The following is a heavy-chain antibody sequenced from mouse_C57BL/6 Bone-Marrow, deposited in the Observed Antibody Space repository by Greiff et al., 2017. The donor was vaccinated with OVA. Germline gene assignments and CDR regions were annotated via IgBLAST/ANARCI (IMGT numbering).Heavy chain of an antibody. CDR3: ARGTTGGYFDV. CDR2: IYPGDGDT. D-gene: IGHD1-1*01. Sequence: VQLQQSGPELVKPGASVKISCKASGYAFSSSWMNWVKQRPGKGLEWIGRIYPGDGDTNYNGKFKGKATLTADKSSSTAYMQLSSLTSEDSAVYYCARGTTGGYFDVWGTGTTVTVSS. V-gene: IGHV1-82*01. J-gene: IGHJ1*03. CDR1: GYAFSSSW.